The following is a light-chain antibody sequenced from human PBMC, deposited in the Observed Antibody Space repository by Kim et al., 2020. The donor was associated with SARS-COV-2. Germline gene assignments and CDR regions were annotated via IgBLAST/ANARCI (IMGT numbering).Light chain of an antibody. CDR3: QSYDSNNHAV. J-gene: IGLJ2*01. V-gene: IGLV6-57*02. Sequence: KTVTIYCTGSSGSMACNYVQWLQQHPRSAPTTVIYEDDHRPSGVPDRFSGSIDSSSNSASLTISGLKTEDEADYYCQSYDSNNHAVFGGGTKLTVL. CDR1: SGSMACNY. CDR2: EDD.